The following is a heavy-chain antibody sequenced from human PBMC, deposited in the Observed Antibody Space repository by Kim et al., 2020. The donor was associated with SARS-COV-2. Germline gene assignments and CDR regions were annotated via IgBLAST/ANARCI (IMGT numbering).Heavy chain of an antibody. V-gene: IGHV3-30*07. J-gene: IGHJ4*02. D-gene: IGHD3-3*01. CDR3: ARDDFDFWSGYYEVDY. Sequence: DAVQGRITSSGDNSQNTLYLQMNSLRAEDTAVYYCARDDFDFWSGYYEVDYWGQGTLVTVSS.